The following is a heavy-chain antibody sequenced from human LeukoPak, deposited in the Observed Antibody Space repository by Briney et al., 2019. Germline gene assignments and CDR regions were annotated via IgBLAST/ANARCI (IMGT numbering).Heavy chain of an antibody. D-gene: IGHD5-24*01. CDR3: ADGRGPPDY. CDR2: IKQDGSEK. J-gene: IGHJ4*02. Sequence: GGSLRLSCAAPGFTFSRYWMNWVRQAPGKGLEWVANIKQDGSEKYYVDSVKGRFTISRDNAKNSLYLQMDSLRVEDTAVYYCADGRGPPDYWGQGTLVTVSS. CDR1: GFTFSRYW. V-gene: IGHV3-7*01.